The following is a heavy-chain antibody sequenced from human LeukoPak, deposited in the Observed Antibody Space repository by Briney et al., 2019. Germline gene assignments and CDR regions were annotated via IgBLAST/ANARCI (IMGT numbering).Heavy chain of an antibody. CDR3: AGVRGSWEGYFDY. Sequence: SVRVSCKASGGTFINYTVSAVRQTPGEGVGRMGGIHPLFVAPSYVQKFQRRVTITTDESMTTAYVDLSSLSSEDTAVYYCAGVRGSWEGYFDYWVQGTRVTVSS. D-gene: IGHD6-13*01. J-gene: IGHJ4*02. CDR2: IHPLFVAP. V-gene: IGHV1-69*05. CDR1: GGTFINYT.